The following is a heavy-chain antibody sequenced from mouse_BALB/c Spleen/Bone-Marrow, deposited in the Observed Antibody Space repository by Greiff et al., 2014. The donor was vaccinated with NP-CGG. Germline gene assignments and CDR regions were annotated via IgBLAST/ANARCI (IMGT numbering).Heavy chain of an antibody. J-gene: IGHJ4*01. V-gene: IGHV14-3*02. CDR1: GFNIKDTY. CDR2: IDPANGNT. CDR3: ARRECNAMDY. D-gene: IGHD6-1*01. Sequence: EVQLVESGAELVKPGASVKLSCTASGFNIKDTYMHWVKQRPEQGLEWIGRIDPANGNTKYDPKFQGKATITADTSSNTAYLQLSSLTSEDAAVYYCARRECNAMDYWGQGTSLTVSS.